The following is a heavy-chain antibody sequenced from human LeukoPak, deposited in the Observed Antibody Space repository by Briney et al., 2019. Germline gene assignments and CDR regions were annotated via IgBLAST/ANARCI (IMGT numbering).Heavy chain of an antibody. CDR2: TYYTGST. J-gene: IGHJ5*02. Sequence: PSETLSLTCSVSGGSVSSSLNYWGWIRQPPGKGLEWIGNTYYTGSTYSNPSLKSRVTISVDTSKNQFSLKLSSVTAADTAVYYCARCQGTIWFGEINGYNWFDPWGQGTLVTVSS. D-gene: IGHD3-10*01. CDR1: GGSVSSSLNY. CDR3: ARCQGTIWFGEINGYNWFDP. V-gene: IGHV4-39*07.